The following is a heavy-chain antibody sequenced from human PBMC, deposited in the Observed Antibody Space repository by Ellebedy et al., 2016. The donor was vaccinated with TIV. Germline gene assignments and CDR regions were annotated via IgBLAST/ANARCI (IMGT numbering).Heavy chain of an antibody. CDR2: ISYNSGNI. CDR3: GLLFGVSGVDI. V-gene: IGHV3-9*01. CDR1: GFIFDDYA. Sequence: GGSLRLSXAASGFIFDDYAMHWVRQALGKGLEWVSGISYNSGNIDYADSVKGRFTVSRDNARGTVFLQMNNLKMEDTSVYYCGLLFGVSGVDIWGRGTTVIVS. D-gene: IGHD3-16*01. J-gene: IGHJ6*02.